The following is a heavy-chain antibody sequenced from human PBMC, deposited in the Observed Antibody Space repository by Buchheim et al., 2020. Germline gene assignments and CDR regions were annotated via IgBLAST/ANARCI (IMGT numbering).Heavy chain of an antibody. D-gene: IGHD3-3*01. V-gene: IGHV1-3*01. J-gene: IGHJ6*03. CDR2: INGGNANT. CDR1: GYTFSSFA. Sequence: QVQLVQSGAEVKKPGASVKISCKASGYTFSSFAVHWVRQAPGQRLEWMGWINGGNANTKYSQKFQGRVTLSRATSAPPASMELSSLRSEDTGVYYCARGNYDAFGYYYYYMDGWGKGTT. CDR3: ARGNYDAFGYYYYYMDG.